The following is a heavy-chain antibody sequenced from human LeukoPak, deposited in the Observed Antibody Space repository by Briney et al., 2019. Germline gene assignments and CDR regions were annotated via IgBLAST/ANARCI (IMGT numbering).Heavy chain of an antibody. CDR1: GFTFSSYS. J-gene: IGHJ4*02. CDR3: AREARGVDY. CDR2: ISSSSSTI. Sequence: GGSLRLSCAAPGFTFSSYSMIWVRQAPGKGLEWVSYISSSSSTIYYADSVKGRFTISRDNAKNSLYLQMNSLRAEDTAVYYCAREARGVDYWGQGTLVTVSS. D-gene: IGHD6-6*01. V-gene: IGHV3-48*01.